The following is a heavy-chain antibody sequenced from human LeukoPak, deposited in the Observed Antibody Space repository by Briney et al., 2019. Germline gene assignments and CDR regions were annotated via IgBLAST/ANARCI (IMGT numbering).Heavy chain of an antibody. V-gene: IGHV4-34*01. CDR2: INHSGST. CDR1: GGSFSGYY. J-gene: IGHJ5*02. D-gene: IGHD3-10*01. CDR3: ARHRLTTMVRGVRHWFDP. Sequence: ASETLSLTCAVYGGSFSGYYWSWIRQPPGKGREWMGEINHSGSTNYNPSLKSRVTISVDTSKNQFSLKLSSVTAADTAVYYCARHRLTTMVRGVRHWFDPWGQGTLVTVSS.